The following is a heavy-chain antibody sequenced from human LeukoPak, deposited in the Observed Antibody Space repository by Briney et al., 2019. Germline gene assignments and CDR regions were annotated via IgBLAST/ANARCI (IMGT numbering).Heavy chain of an antibody. Sequence: GGSLRLSCAASGFTFTRYAMSWVRQAPGKGLEWVSSFSTTDDGTYYADSVKGRFTISRDNSKNTLYLQMISLRAEDTAVYHCARLSGYDYFDYWGQGTLVTVSS. D-gene: IGHD5-12*01. CDR1: GFTFTRYA. CDR3: ARLSGYDYFDY. CDR2: FSTTDDGT. V-gene: IGHV3-23*01. J-gene: IGHJ4*02.